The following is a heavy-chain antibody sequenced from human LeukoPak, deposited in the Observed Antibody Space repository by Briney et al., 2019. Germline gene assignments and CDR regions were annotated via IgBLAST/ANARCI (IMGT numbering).Heavy chain of an antibody. CDR1: GGSISSYY. CDR2: IYYSGST. Sequence: SETLSLTCTVSGGSISSYYWSWIRQPPGKGLEWIGYIYYSGSTYYNPSLKSRVTISVDTSKNEFSLKLSSVTAADTAVYYCARHSSGWLLYFDYWGQGTLVTVSS. CDR3: ARHSSGWLLYFDY. D-gene: IGHD6-19*01. V-gene: IGHV4-59*08. J-gene: IGHJ4*02.